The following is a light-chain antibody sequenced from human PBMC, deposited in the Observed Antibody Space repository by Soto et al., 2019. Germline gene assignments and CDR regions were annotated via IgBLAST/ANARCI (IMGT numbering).Light chain of an antibody. CDR2: AAS. V-gene: IGKV1-12*01. CDR3: QQANSFPIT. J-gene: IGKJ5*01. CDR1: QFISTW. Sequence: DIQMTQSPSSVSASVGDRVTITCRASQFISTWLAWYQQKPGQAPKLLIYAASVLESGVPSRFSGSGSGTDFTLTISSVQPEDFATYRCQQANSFPITFGQGTRLEIK.